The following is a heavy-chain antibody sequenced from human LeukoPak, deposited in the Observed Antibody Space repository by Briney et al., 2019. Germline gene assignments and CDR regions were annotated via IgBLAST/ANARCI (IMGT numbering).Heavy chain of an antibody. CDR1: GFTFSSYA. CDR3: ARDDSWAFDH. CDR2: ISSTNEI. Sequence: PGGSLRLSCAASGFTFSSYAINWVRQAPGKGLEWVSYISSTNEIYYADSVKGRFTISRDNDKNSLFLQMNSLRDEDTAVYYCARDDSWAFDHWGQGSLVTVSS. V-gene: IGHV3-69-1*01. J-gene: IGHJ4*02. D-gene: IGHD2-21*01.